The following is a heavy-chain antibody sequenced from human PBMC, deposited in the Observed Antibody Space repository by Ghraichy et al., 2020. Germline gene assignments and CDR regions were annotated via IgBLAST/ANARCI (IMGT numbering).Heavy chain of an antibody. CDR2: ITSSSSTI. D-gene: IGHD6-6*01. J-gene: IGHJ3*02. V-gene: IGHV3-48*02. Sequence: GRSLRLSCSASGFTFSTYSMNWVRQVPGKGLEWVSYITSSSSTIYYADSVKGRFTISRDNAKNSLYLQMNSLRDEDTAVYYCAREYSSSSGRAFDIWGQGTMVTVSS. CDR3: AREYSSSSGRAFDI. CDR1: GFTFSTYS.